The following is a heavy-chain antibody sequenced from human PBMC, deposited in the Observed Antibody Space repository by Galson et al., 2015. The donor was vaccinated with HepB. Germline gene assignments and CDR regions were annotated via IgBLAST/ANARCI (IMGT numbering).Heavy chain of an antibody. CDR2: IDPSDSYT. D-gene: IGHD3-10*01. CDR1: GYSFTSYW. V-gene: IGHV5-10-1*01. CDR3: ASELLWFGELFMQGPAGAFDI. J-gene: IGHJ3*02. Sequence: QSGAEVKKPGESLRISCKGSGYSFTSYWISWVRQMPGKGLEWMGRIDPSDSYTNYSPSFQGHVTISADKSISTAYLQWSSLRASDTAMYYCASELLWFGELFMQGPAGAFDIWGQGTMVTVSS.